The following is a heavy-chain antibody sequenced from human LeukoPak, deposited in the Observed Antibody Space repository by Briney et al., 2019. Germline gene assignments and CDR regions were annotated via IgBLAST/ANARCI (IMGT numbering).Heavy chain of an antibody. V-gene: IGHV3-23*01. CDR3: TKAPIVSCSGAFCYPFDS. D-gene: IGHD2-15*01. CDR1: GGSISNSGYY. CDR2: TVGGGSPNT. J-gene: IGHJ4*02. Sequence: ETLSLTCTVSGGSISNSGYYWGWIRQPPGKGLEWVSATVGGGSPNTYHADSVKGRFTISRDNSKNTLFLQMNSLRAEDTAIYYCTKAPIVSCSGAFCYPFDSWGQGTLVTVSS.